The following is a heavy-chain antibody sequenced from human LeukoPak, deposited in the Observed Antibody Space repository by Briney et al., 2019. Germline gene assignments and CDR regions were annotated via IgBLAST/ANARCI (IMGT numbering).Heavy chain of an antibody. CDR1: GYTFSTYY. J-gene: IGHJ4*02. CDR3: ARTGYCSSTSCWDSDY. D-gene: IGHD2-2*01. V-gene: IGHV1-46*01. CDR2: INPSGGST. Sequence: ASVKVSCKASGYTFSTYYMHWVRQAPGQGLEWMGIINPSGGSTSYAQKFQGRLTMSRDTSTSTVYMELSSLRSDDTAVYYCARTGYCSSTSCWDSDYWGQGTLVTVSS.